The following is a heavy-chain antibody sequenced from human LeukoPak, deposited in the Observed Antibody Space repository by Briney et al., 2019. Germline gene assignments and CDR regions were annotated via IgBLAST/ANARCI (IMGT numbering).Heavy chain of an antibody. V-gene: IGHV3-21*01. CDR1: GFTFSSYS. CDR3: ARCTTGKTFGSLREIKKSREIDY. CDR2: ISSSSSYR. Sequence: GGSLRLSCAASGFTFSSYSMNWVRQAPGKELEWVSSISSSSSYRHYADSGRARFTISRDNARNSLFLQMNSLRGEDTAVYYCARCTTGKTFGSLREIKKSREIDYWGQGTLVTVSS. J-gene: IGHJ4*02. D-gene: IGHD1-1*01.